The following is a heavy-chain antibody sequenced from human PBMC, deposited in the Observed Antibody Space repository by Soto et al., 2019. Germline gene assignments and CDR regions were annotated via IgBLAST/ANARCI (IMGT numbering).Heavy chain of an antibody. CDR1: GFTLSIYW. CDR3: ARDRIRYALDI. J-gene: IGHJ3*02. D-gene: IGHD3-3*02. Sequence: EVQLVESGGGLVQPGGSLRLSCVASGFTLSIYWMSWVRQAPGKRLEWFANIKKDGSAKNYVDSVKGRFTISKDNAKNSLYLDMTIMRAEDTAVYYCARDRIRYALDIWGQGTMVSVSS. CDR2: IKKDGSAK. V-gene: IGHV3-7*01.